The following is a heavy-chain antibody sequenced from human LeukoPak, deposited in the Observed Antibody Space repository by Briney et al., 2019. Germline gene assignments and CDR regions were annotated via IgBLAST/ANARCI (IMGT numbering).Heavy chain of an antibody. CDR2: IHYSGST. V-gene: IGHV4-59*01. CDR3: ARVGYGSGSYGHYYYYRDV. Sequence: SETLSLTCTVYGGSMSSYYWSWIRQPPGKGLEWIGYIHYSGSTNYNPALKSRVTISVDTSKNQFSLKLSSVTAADTAVYYCARVGYGSGSYGHYYYYRDVWGKGTTVTVSS. J-gene: IGHJ6*03. CDR1: GGSMSSYY. D-gene: IGHD3-10*01.